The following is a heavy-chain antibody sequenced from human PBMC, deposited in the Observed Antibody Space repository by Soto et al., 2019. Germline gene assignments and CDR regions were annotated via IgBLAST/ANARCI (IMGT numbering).Heavy chain of an antibody. J-gene: IGHJ6*02. CDR2: IYYSGST. V-gene: IGHV4-31*03. Sequence: SETLSLTCTVSGGSISSGGYYWSWIRQHPGKGLEWIGYIYYSGSTYYNPSLKSRVTISVDTSKNQFSLKLSSVIAADTAVYYCARDRGHSGYGMDVWRQGTTVTVSS. CDR3: ARDRGHSGYGMDV. CDR1: GGSISSGGYY. D-gene: IGHD5-12*01.